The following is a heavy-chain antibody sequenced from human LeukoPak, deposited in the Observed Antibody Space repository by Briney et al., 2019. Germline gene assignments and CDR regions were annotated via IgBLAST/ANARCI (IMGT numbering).Heavy chain of an antibody. CDR1: GYTVTNYY. V-gene: IGHV1-46*01. CDR3: ASVYQHGMDV. CDR2: VNPSSISA. D-gene: IGHD2-2*01. J-gene: IGHJ6*02. Sequence: GASVKVSCKASGYTVTNYYMQWVRQAPGQGLEWMGIVNPSSISASYAQKFQGRVSMTRDTSTSTVSMGLSSLRSDDTAVYYCASVYQHGMDVWGQGTTVTVSS.